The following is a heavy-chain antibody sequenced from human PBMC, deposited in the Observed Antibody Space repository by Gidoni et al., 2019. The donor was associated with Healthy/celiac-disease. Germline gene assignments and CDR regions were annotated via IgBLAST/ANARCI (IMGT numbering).Heavy chain of an antibody. CDR1: AFTFSAYY. CDR2: ISSSGSTI. CDR3: ARYPYYYYYYGMDV. J-gene: IGHJ6*02. Sequence: QVQLVESGGGLVKPGGSLRLSCAASAFTFSAYYLSWIRQAPGKGLEWFSYISSSGSTIYYADSVKGRFNSSRDNAKNSLYLQMNSLRAEDTAVYYCARYPYYYYYYGMDVWGQGTTVTVSS. D-gene: IGHD2-15*01. V-gene: IGHV3-11*01.